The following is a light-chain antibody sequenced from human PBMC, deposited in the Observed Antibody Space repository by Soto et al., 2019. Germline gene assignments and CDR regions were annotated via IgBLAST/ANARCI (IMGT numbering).Light chain of an antibody. J-gene: IGKJ1*01. Sequence: ITQSPATVFFTPLEIATLSCMASRSVSTNLAWYQQTPGQAPRLLIYGASTRATGLPPRFSGSGSGTEFTLTISSLQSEDFAVYYCQQYNSWPWTFGQGTKVDIK. CDR1: RSVSTN. V-gene: IGKV3-15*01. CDR2: GAS. CDR3: QQYNSWPWT.